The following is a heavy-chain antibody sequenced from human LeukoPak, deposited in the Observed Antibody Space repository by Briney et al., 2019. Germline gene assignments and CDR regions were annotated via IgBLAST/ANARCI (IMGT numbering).Heavy chain of an antibody. CDR2: ISYDGSNK. V-gene: IGHV3-30-3*01. Sequence: PGGSLRLSCAASGSTFSSYAMHWVRQAPGKGLEWVAVISYDGSNKYYADAVKGRFTISRDNSKNTLYLQMNSLRAEDTAVYYCARDIDSSGYYGGVDYWGQGTLVTVSS. J-gene: IGHJ4*02. CDR1: GSTFSSYA. CDR3: ARDIDSSGYYGGVDY. D-gene: IGHD3-22*01.